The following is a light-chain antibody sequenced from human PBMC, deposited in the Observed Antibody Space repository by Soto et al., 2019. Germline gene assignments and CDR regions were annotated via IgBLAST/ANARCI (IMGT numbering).Light chain of an antibody. J-gene: IGKJ4*01. CDR3: QQTDSFPPS. V-gene: IGKV1D-12*01. Sequence: DIQMTQSPSSVPASVGDRVTITCRASQGIRNWLAWYQQKPGKAPKLLIFAASSLQSGVPSRFSGRGSGTEFTLTISSLQPEDFATYYCQQTDSFPPSFGGGTKVDIK. CDR2: AAS. CDR1: QGIRNW.